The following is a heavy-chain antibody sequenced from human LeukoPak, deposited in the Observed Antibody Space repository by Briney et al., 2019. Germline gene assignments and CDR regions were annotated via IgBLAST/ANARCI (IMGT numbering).Heavy chain of an antibody. V-gene: IGHV3-30*02. D-gene: IGHD3-10*01. CDR1: GFTFSYYG. Sequence: GGSLRLSCAASGFTFSYYGFHWVRQAPGKGLEGVAFIRFDGNDKFYSQSVKGRFTTSKDTSRNTLYLHMNSLRAEDTAIYYCAKDLMRDRWFGESWGQGTLVTVSS. J-gene: IGHJ5*02. CDR2: IRFDGNDK. CDR3: AKDLMRDRWFGES.